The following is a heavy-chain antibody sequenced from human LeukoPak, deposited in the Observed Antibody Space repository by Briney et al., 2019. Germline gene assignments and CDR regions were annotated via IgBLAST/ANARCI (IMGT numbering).Heavy chain of an antibody. J-gene: IGHJ5*02. CDR1: GGSFSGYY. V-gene: IGHV4-34*01. CDR2: INHSGST. Sequence: PSETLSLTCAVYGGSFSGYYWSWIRQPPGKGLEWIGEINHSGSTNYNPSLKSRVTISVDTSKNQFSLKLSSVTAADTAVYYCARHFGARIFGVVIGTGNWFDPWGQGTLVTVSS. D-gene: IGHD3-3*01. CDR3: ARHFGARIFGVVIGTGNWFDP.